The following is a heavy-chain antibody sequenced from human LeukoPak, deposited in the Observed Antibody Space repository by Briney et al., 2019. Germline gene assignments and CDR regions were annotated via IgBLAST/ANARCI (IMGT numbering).Heavy chain of an antibody. J-gene: IGHJ4*02. V-gene: IGHV3-30*03. Sequence: GGSLRLSCAASGFTFSSYGMHWVRQAPGKGLEWVAVISYDGSNKYYADSVKGRFTISRDNSKNTLYLQMNSLRAEDTAVYYCARDRGYTYGHPLDYWGQGTLVTVSS. CDR3: ARDRGYTYGHPLDY. CDR1: GFTFSSYG. CDR2: ISYDGSNK. D-gene: IGHD5-18*01.